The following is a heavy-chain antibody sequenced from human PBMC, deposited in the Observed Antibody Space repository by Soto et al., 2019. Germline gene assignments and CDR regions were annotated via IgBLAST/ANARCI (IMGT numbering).Heavy chain of an antibody. CDR1: GGSISSGGYY. V-gene: IGHV4-31*03. D-gene: IGHD3-10*01. Sequence: SETLSLTCTVSGGSISSGGYYWSWIRQHPGKGLEWIGYIYYSGSTYYNPSLKSRVTISVDTSKNQFSLKLSSVTAADTAVYYCASDRWFGEGGMDVWGQGTTVTVSS. CDR3: ASDRWFGEGGMDV. CDR2: IYYSGST. J-gene: IGHJ6*02.